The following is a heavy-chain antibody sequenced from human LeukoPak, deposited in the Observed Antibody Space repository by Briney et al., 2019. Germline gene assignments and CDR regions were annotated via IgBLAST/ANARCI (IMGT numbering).Heavy chain of an antibody. CDR1: GYTFTDYY. V-gene: IGHV1-2*02. Sequence: ASVKVSCKASGYTFTDYYIHWVRQAPGQGLEWMGWINPNSGGPTYAQKFQGRVTMTRDTSISTAYMDLISLTSDDTAVYYCARDPYNWNYGYYYYMDVWGKGTTVTVSS. CDR2: INPNSGGP. CDR3: ARDPYNWNYGYYYYMDV. D-gene: IGHD1-7*01. J-gene: IGHJ6*03.